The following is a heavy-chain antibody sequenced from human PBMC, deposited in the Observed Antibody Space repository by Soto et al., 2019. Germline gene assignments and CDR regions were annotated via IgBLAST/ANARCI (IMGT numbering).Heavy chain of an antibody. CDR3: ARGWGYDSTDYYYAY. V-gene: IGHV1-69*01. CDR2: IIPIFGTA. CDR1: GGSFNRHT. D-gene: IGHD3-22*01. J-gene: IGHJ4*02. Sequence: QVQLVQSGAEVRKPGSSVRVSCKASGGSFNRHTISWVRQAPGQGLEGMGGIIPIFGTANNAQKFQGRVTIMADESTSTVYMELSSLRSDDTAIYYCARGWGYDSTDYYYAYWGQGTLVIVSS.